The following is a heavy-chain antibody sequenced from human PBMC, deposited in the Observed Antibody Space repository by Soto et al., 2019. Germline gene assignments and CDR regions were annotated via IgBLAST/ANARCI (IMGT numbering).Heavy chain of an antibody. D-gene: IGHD5-18*01. J-gene: IGHJ4*02. V-gene: IGHV3-23*01. CDR2: ISGSGGST. CDR3: AKDLEDTAMVSYYFDY. CDR1: GFTFSSYS. Sequence: PGGSLRLSCAASGFTFSSYSMSWVRQAPGKGLEWVSAISGSGGSTYYADSVKGRFTISRDNSKNTLYLQMNSLRAEDTAVYYCAKDLEDTAMVSYYFDYWGQGTLVTVSS.